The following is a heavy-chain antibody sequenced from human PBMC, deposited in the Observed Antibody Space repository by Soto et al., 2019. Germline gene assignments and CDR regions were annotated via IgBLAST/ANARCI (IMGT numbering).Heavy chain of an antibody. V-gene: IGHV4-31*03. J-gene: IGHJ6*03. CDR1: GGSISSGGYY. Sequence: QVQLQESGPGLVKPSQTLSLTCTVSGGSISSGGYYWSWIRQHPGKGLEWIGYIYYSGSTYYNPSLKSRVTITVDTSKNQFSLKLSSVTAADTAVYHCARDPGRYYYMDVWGKGTTVTVSS. CDR3: ARDPGRYYYMDV. CDR2: IYYSGST.